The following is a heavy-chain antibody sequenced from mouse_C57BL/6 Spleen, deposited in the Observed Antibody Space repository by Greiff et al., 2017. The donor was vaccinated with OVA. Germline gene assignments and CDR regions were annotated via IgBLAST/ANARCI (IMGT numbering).Heavy chain of an antibody. CDR2: INPYNGGT. J-gene: IGHJ4*01. D-gene: IGHD1-1*01. Sequence: VQLQQSGPVLVKPGASVKMSCKASGYTFTDYYMNWVKQSHGKSLEWIGVINPYNGGTSYNQKFKGKATLTVDKSSSTAYMELNSLTSEDSAVYYCARREDYYGSSYFYAMDYWGQGTSVTVSS. CDR1: GYTFTDYY. CDR3: ARREDYYGSSYFYAMDY. V-gene: IGHV1-19*01.